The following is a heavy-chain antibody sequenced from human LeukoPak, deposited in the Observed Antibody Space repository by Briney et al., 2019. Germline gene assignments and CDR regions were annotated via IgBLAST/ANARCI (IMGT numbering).Heavy chain of an antibody. V-gene: IGHV3-30-3*01. CDR2: ISYDGSNK. CDR3: ARDILIAVAGAFDY. D-gene: IGHD6-19*01. J-gene: IGHJ4*02. Sequence: PGRSLRLSCAASGFTFSSYAMHWVRQAPGKGLEWVAVISYDGSNKYYADSVKGRFTISRDNSKNTLYLQMNSLRAEDTAVHYCARDILIAVAGAFDYWGQGTLVTVSS. CDR1: GFTFSSYA.